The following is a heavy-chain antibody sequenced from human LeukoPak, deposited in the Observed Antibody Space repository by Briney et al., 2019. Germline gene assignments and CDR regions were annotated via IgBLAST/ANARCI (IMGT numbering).Heavy chain of an antibody. Sequence: GGSLRLSCAASGFTFSSYAMHWVRQAPGKGLEWVAVISYDGSNKYYADSVKGRFTVSRDNSKNTLYLQMNSLRAKDTAVYYCARDPGDSSGYFDYWGQGTLVTVSS. J-gene: IGHJ4*02. V-gene: IGHV3-30-3*01. CDR2: ISYDGSNK. CDR1: GFTFSSYA. D-gene: IGHD3-22*01. CDR3: ARDPGDSSGYFDY.